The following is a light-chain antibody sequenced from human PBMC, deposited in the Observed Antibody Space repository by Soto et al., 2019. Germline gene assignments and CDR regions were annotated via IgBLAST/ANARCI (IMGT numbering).Light chain of an antibody. CDR3: SSYSTTSALV. CDR2: DVS. J-gene: IGLJ2*01. CDR1: SADIGAFNY. Sequence: QSALTQPASVSGSPGQSITISCAGTSADIGAFNYVSWYQHHPGKAPKLLIYDVSDRPSGVSTRFSASKSANTASLTISGLQADDGGDYYCSSYSTTSALVFGGGTKVTVL. V-gene: IGLV2-14*03.